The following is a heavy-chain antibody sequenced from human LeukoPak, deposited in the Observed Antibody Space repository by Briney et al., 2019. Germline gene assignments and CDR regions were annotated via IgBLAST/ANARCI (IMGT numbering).Heavy chain of an antibody. D-gene: IGHD3-22*01. CDR2: IYYSGST. Sequence: SETLSLTCTVSGGSISSYYWSWIRQPPGKGLEWIGYIYYSGSTNYNPSLKSRVTISVDTSKNQFSLKLSPVTAADTAVYYCAGSYYYDSSGYPLDYWGQGTLVTVSS. CDR3: AGSYYYDSSGYPLDY. V-gene: IGHV4-59*01. CDR1: GGSISSYY. J-gene: IGHJ4*02.